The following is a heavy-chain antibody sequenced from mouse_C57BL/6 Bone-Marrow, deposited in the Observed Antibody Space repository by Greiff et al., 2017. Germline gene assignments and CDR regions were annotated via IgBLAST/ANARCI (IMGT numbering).Heavy chain of an antibody. V-gene: IGHV5-2*01. Sequence: EVMLVESGGGLVQPGESLKLSCESNEYEFPSHDMSWVRKTPEKRLELVAAINSDGGSTYYPDTMERRFIIARDNTKKTLYLQMSSLRSEDTALYYCARRELGSYWYFDVWGTGTTVTVSS. CDR3: ARRELGSYWYFDV. J-gene: IGHJ1*03. CDR2: INSDGGST. CDR1: EYEFPSHD. D-gene: IGHD4-1*01.